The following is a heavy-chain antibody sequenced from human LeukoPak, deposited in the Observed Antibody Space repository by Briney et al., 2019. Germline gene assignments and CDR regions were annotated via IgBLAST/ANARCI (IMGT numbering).Heavy chain of an antibody. Sequence: GGSLRLSCVASGFIVSNNYMSWVRQAPGKGLEWVSVLYNAGSTYYADSVKGRFTISRDNSKNTLYLQMNSLRAEDTAVYYCAKGPSRNIAAAGTDYWGQGTLVTVSS. J-gene: IGHJ4*02. CDR3: AKGPSRNIAAAGTDY. CDR2: LYNAGST. D-gene: IGHD6-13*01. V-gene: IGHV3-53*01. CDR1: GFIVSNNY.